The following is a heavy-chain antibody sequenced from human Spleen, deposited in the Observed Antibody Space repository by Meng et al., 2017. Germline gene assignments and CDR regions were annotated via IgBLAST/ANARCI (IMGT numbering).Heavy chain of an antibody. D-gene: IGHD1-26*01. V-gene: IGHV4-59*08. Sequence: ESLKISCAASGFTFSSYSMNWVRQAPGKGLEWIGFIYHNGDTNYNPSLKSRVTISVDTSKNQFSLKLSSVTAADTAVYYCATLGIVGATDWSYWGQGTLVTVSS. J-gene: IGHJ4*02. CDR1: GFTFSSYS. CDR3: ATLGIVGATDWSY. CDR2: IYHNGDT.